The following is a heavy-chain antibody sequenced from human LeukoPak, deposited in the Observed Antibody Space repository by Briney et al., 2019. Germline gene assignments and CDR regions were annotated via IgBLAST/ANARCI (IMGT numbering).Heavy chain of an antibody. D-gene: IGHD5-12*01. CDR2: INQDGSAQ. V-gene: IGHV3-7*03. CDR1: GFTFNVFW. Sequence: PGGSLRLSCVTSGFTFNVFWMSWVRQAPGKGLEGLANINQDGSAQYYVDSVKGRFTISRDNAKNSLSLQMNSLRAEDTAIYYCARDHPSGYSSNYWGQGALVTVSS. CDR3: ARDHPSGYSSNY. J-gene: IGHJ4*02.